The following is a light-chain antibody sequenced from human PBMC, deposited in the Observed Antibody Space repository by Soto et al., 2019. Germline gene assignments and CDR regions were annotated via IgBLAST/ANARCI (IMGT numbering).Light chain of an antibody. CDR2: GAS. CDR1: QTINRW. V-gene: IGKV3-20*01. CDR3: QQYGSSLGVT. Sequence: TQSPSTLSASVGDTVTITCRASQTINRWLAWYQQKPCQAPRLLIYGASTRATGIPARFSGSGSGTEFTLTISRLEPEDFAVYYCQQYGSSLGVTFGGGTKVDI. J-gene: IGKJ4*01.